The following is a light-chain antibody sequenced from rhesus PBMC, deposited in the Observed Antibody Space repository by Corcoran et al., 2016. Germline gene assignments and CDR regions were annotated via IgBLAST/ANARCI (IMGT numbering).Light chain of an antibody. CDR2: GAS. Sequence: ETVVTQSPATLSLSPGERATLSCRASQSVGRYLAWYQQKPGQAPRLLIYGASSRATGIPDRFSGSGSGTDFTLTISSLEPEDVGVYYCQQSSNLYSFGQGTKVEIK. CDR3: QQSSNLYS. CDR1: QSVGRY. V-gene: IGKV3-24*04. J-gene: IGKJ2*01.